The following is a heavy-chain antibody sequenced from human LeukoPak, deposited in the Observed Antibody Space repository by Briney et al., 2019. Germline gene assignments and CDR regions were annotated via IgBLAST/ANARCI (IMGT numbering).Heavy chain of an antibody. V-gene: IGHV1-58*02. D-gene: IGHD3-10*01. CDR1: GFTFTSSA. Sequence: ASVKVSCKASGFTFTSSAMQWVRQARGHRLEWIGWIVVGSGNTNYAQKFQERVTITRDMSTSTAYMELSSLRSEDTAVYYCAAGGSGSYSHFDYWGQGTLVTVSS. CDR3: AAGGSGSYSHFDY. J-gene: IGHJ4*02. CDR2: IVVGSGNT.